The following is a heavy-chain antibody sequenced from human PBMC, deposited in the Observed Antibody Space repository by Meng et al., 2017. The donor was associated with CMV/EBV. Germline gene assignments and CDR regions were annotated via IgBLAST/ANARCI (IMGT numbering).Heavy chain of an antibody. V-gene: IGHV3-53*01. CDR3: ARDYRITIGPFYYYYGMDV. Sequence: GESLKISCAASGFTVSSNYMSWVRQAPGKGLEWVSVIYSGGSTYYADSVKGRFTISRDNSKNTLYLQMNSLRAEDTAVYYCARDYRITIGPFYYYYGMDVWGQGTTVTVS. CDR1: GFTVSSNY. D-gene: IGHD3-9*01. J-gene: IGHJ6*02. CDR2: IYSGGST.